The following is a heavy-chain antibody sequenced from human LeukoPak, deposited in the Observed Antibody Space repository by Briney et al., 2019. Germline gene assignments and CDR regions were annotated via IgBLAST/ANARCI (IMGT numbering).Heavy chain of an antibody. D-gene: IGHD3-22*01. CDR2: INHSGST. V-gene: IGHV4-34*01. CDR1: GGSFSGYY. J-gene: IGHJ6*02. CDR3: ARVRRRDRIHGSSGYGMDV. Sequence: SETLSLTCAVYGGSFSGYYWSWIRQPPGKGLEWIGEINHSGSTNYNPSLKSRVTISVDTSKNQFSLKLSSVTAADTAVYYCARVRRRDRIHGSSGYGMDVWGQGTTVTVSS.